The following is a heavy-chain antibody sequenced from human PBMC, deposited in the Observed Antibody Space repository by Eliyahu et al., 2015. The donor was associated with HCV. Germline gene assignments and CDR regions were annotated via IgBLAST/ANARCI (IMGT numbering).Heavy chain of an antibody. D-gene: IGHD6-6*01. V-gene: IGHV1-46*01. CDR3: ARASYSSSPLDY. CDR1: GYTFAHYY. J-gene: IGHJ4*02. Sequence: CRASGYTFAHYYXHWVRHAPGHGLDSMGLLXPNNGRTLYAQHFQDRXTKTRDMSTSTVYLELRSLRSDDTAVYYXARASYSSSPLDYWGQGTLVTVSS. CDR2: LXPNNGRT.